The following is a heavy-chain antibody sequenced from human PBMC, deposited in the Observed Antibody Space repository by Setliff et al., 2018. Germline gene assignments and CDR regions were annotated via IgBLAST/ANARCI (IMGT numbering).Heavy chain of an antibody. Sequence: GASVKVSCKASGYTFTSYGISWVRQAPGQGLEWMGGIIPIFGTTNYAQRFQGRVTITTDESTSTVYMELSGLRSEDTAVYYCARVYLAGSGWDKANALDIWGQGTMVTVSS. CDR1: GYTFTSYG. CDR2: IIPIFGTT. D-gene: IGHD6-19*01. CDR3: ARVYLAGSGWDKANALDI. J-gene: IGHJ3*02. V-gene: IGHV1-69*05.